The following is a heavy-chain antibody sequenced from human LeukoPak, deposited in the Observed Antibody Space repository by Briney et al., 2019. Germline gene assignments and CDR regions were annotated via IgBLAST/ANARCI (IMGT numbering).Heavy chain of an antibody. CDR2: IYTSGST. J-gene: IGHJ6*03. CDR1: GGSISSGSYY. V-gene: IGHV4-61*02. D-gene: IGHD3-3*01. CDR3: ARRSVVIIPPFYYYYMDV. Sequence: SETLSLTCTVSGGSISSGSYYWSWIRQPAGKGLEWIGRIYTSGSTNYNPSLKRRVTISVDTSKNQFSLKLSSVTAADTAVYYCARRSVVIIPPFYYYYMDVWGKGTTVTVSS.